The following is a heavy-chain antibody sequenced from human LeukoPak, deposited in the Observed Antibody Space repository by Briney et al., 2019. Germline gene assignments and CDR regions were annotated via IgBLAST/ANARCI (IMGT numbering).Heavy chain of an antibody. CDR2: IKQEGSEK. CDR1: GFTYRSYW. Sequence: GGSLRLSCVACGFTYRSYWMSWVRQAPGKGLEWVANIKQEGSEKNYVDSVKGRFTISRDNSKNSLYLQMDSLIAEDTAVYYCARGSGGAARKPNWFDPCGQGTLVTVSS. D-gene: IGHD6-6*01. J-gene: IGHJ5*02. V-gene: IGHV3-7*04. CDR3: ARGSGGAARKPNWFDP.